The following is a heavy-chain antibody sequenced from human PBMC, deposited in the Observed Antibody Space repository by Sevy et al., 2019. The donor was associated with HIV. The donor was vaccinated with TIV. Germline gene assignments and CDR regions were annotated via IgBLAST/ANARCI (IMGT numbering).Heavy chain of an antibody. CDR3: AREDIVLGEGNYYGMDV. J-gene: IGHJ6*02. V-gene: IGHV3-53*01. D-gene: IGHD2-15*01. CDR2: IYSGGST. CDR1: EFTVSSNY. Sequence: GGSLRLSCAASEFTVSSNYMSWVRQAPGKGLEWVSVIYSGGSTYYADSVKGRFTISRDISQNTGYLQMNSLRAEDMAVYYCAREDIVLGEGNYYGMDVWGQGTTVTVSS.